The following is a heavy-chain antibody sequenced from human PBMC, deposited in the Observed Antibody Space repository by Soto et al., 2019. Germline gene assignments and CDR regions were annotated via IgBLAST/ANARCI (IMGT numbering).Heavy chain of an antibody. D-gene: IGHD2-2*01. J-gene: IGHJ6*02. V-gene: IGHV4-31*03. Sequence: SETLSLTCTVSGGSISSGGYYWSWIRQHPGKGLEWIGYIYYSGSTYYNPSLKSRVTISVDTSKNQFSLKLSSVTAADTAVYYCARSAPQFQLLTRDYYHYYGMDVWGRGTTVTVSS. CDR2: IYYSGST. CDR1: GGSISSGGYY. CDR3: ARSAPQFQLLTRDYYHYYGMDV.